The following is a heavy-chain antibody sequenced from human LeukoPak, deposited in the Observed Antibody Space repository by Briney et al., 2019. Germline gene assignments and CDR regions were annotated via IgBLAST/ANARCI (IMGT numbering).Heavy chain of an antibody. Sequence: SETLSLTCTVSGGSISSSSYYWGWIRQPPGKGLEWIGSIYYSGSTYYNPSLKSRVTISVDTSKNQFSLKLSSVTAADTAVYYCARGYYDILTGYYPADYWGQGTLVTVSS. CDR2: IYYSGST. J-gene: IGHJ4*02. CDR1: GGSISSSSYY. V-gene: IGHV4-39*07. D-gene: IGHD3-9*01. CDR3: ARGYYDILTGYYPADY.